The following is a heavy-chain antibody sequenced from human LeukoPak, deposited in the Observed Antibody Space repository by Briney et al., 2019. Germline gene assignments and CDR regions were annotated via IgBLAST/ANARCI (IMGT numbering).Heavy chain of an antibody. J-gene: IGHJ4*02. CDR3: ARAIDSSGYSLDY. V-gene: IGHV4-38-2*02. Sequence: SETLSLTCTVSGYSISSGYYWGWIRQPPGKGLEWIGSIYYSGSTYYNPSLKSRVTISVDTSKNQLSLKLSSVTAADTAVYYCARAIDSSGYSLDYWGQGTLVTVSS. D-gene: IGHD3-22*01. CDR2: IYYSGST. CDR1: GYSISSGYY.